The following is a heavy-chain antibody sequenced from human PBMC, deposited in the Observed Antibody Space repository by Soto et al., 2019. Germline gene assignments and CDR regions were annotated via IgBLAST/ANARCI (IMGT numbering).Heavy chain of an antibody. V-gene: IGHV2-5*02. CDR2: IYWDDDK. CDR3: AHGEVVPAASYYYYMDV. J-gene: IGHJ6*03. CDR1: GFSLSTSGVG. Sequence: SGPTLVNPTQTLTLTCTFSGFSLSTSGVGVGWIRQPPGKALEWLALIYWDDDKRYSPSLKSRLTITKDTSKNQVVLTMTNMDPVDTATYYCAHGEVVPAASYYYYMDVWGKGTTVTVSS. D-gene: IGHD2-2*01.